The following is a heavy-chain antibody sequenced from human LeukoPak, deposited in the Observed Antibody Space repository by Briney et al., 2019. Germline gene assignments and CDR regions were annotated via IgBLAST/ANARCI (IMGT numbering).Heavy chain of an antibody. D-gene: IGHD3-10*01. J-gene: IGHJ4*02. CDR3: ARDLGRVGY. Sequence: GASVEVSCKASGHTFTSYYMHWERQAPGQGLEWMGIINPSGGSTSYAQKFQGRVTMTRDMSTSTVYMELSSLRSEDTAVYYCARDLGRVGYWGQGTLVTVSS. CDR2: INPSGGST. CDR1: GHTFTSYY. V-gene: IGHV1-46*01.